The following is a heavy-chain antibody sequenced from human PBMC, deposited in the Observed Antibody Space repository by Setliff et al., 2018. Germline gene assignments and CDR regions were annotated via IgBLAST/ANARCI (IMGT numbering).Heavy chain of an antibody. D-gene: IGHD3-10*01. J-gene: IGHJ6*03. CDR2: IYTSGST. V-gene: IGHV4-4*07. CDR3: AREKGNREAPELRGLYYYYMDV. Sequence: PSETLSLTCTVSGGSISSYYWSWIRQPAGKGLEWIGRIYTSGSTNYNPSLKSRVTMSVDTSKNQFSLKLSSVTAADTAVYYGAREKGNREAPELRGLYYYYMDVWGKGTTVTVS. CDR1: GGSISSYY.